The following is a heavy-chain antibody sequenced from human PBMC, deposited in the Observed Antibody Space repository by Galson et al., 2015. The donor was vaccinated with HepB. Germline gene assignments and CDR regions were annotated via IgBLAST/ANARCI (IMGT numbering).Heavy chain of an antibody. CDR3: TRLRGWELPAG. D-gene: IGHD1-26*01. CDR1: GFTFSGSA. CDR2: IRSKANSYAT. V-gene: IGHV3-73*01. J-gene: IGHJ4*02. Sequence: SLRLSCAASGFTFSGSAMHWVRQASGKGLEWVGRIRSKANSYATAYAASVKGRFTISRDDSKNTAYLQMNSLKTEDTAVYYCTRLRGWELPAGWGQGTLVTVSS.